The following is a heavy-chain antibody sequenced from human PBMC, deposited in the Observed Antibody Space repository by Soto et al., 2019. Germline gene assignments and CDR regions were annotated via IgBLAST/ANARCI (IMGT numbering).Heavy chain of an antibody. Sequence: PGGSLRLSCAASGFTFSSYAMHWVRQAPGKGLEWVAVISYDGSNKYYADSVKGRFTISRDNSKNTLYLQMNSLRAEDTAVYYCARVQVDTAMVNYYYYYGMDVWGQGTTVTVSS. CDR1: GFTFSSYA. V-gene: IGHV3-30-3*01. CDR2: ISYDGSNK. J-gene: IGHJ6*02. CDR3: ARVQVDTAMVNYYYYYGMDV. D-gene: IGHD5-18*01.